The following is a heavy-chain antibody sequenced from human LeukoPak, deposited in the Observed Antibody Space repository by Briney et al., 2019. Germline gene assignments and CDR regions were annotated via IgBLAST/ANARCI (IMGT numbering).Heavy chain of an antibody. CDR3: ARAQGYSYGLAYYYYMDV. D-gene: IGHD5-18*01. CDR2: IYYSGST. V-gene: IGHV4-59*01. CDR1: GGSIRSYY. J-gene: IGHJ6*03. Sequence: KPSETLSLTCTVSGGSIRSYYWSWIRQPPGKGLEWIGYIYYSGSTNYNPSLKSRVTISVDTSKNQFSLKLSSVTAADTAVYYCARAQGYSYGLAYYYYMDVWGKGTTVTISS.